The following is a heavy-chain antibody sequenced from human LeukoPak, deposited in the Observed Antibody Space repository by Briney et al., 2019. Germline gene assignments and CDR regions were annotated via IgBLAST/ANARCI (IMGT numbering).Heavy chain of an antibody. V-gene: IGHV1-69*05. Sequence: GASVKVSCKASGGTFSSYAISWVRQAPGQGLEWMGRIIPIFGTANYAQKFQGRVTTTTDESTSTAYMELSSLRSEDTAVYYCARENIAAAGLFDYWSQGTLVTVSS. D-gene: IGHD6-13*01. CDR2: IIPIFGTA. CDR3: ARENIAAAGLFDY. CDR1: GGTFSSYA. J-gene: IGHJ4*02.